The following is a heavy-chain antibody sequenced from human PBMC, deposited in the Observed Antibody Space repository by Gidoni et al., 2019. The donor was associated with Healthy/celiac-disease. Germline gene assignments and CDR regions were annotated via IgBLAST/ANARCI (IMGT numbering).Heavy chain of an antibody. J-gene: IGHJ3*02. D-gene: IGHD3-10*01. CDR2: IYSGGST. V-gene: IGHV3-53*01. CDR3: ARDRASRPSGSFDI. CDR1: GFTVSSNY. Sequence: VQLVEPGAGLLLPRGPSRLSCAASGFTVSSNYMSWVRQAPGKGLEWVSVIYSGGSTYYADSVKGRFTISRDNSKNTLYLQMNSLRAEDTAVYYCARDRASRPSGSFDIWGQGTMVTVSS.